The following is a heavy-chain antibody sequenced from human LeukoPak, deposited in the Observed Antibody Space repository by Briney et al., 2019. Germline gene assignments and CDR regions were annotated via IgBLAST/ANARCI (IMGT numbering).Heavy chain of an antibody. Sequence: SETLSLTCTVSGGSISNYYWSWIRQPPGKGLEWIGYISNSGSTNYNPSLKSRVTMSVDTSKNQFSLKLSSVTAADTAVYYCARDPYSIRRAFDIWGQGTMVTVSS. CDR3: ARDPYSIRRAFDI. V-gene: IGHV4-59*01. CDR1: GGSISNYY. CDR2: ISNSGST. J-gene: IGHJ3*02. D-gene: IGHD3-3*02.